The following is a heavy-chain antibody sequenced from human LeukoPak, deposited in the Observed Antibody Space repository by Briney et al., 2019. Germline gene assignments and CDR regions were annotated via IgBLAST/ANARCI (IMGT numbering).Heavy chain of an antibody. V-gene: IGHV3-7*01. CDR2: INKDGSKK. Sequence: PGGSLRLSCAASGFTFSDYWMNWVRQAPGKGLEWLANINKDGSKKDYVDSVKGRFTISRDNAKNSLSLQMDSLRVEDTAVYHCVRDAPWREGPHYWGQGILVTVSS. D-gene: IGHD1-26*01. J-gene: IGHJ4*02. CDR3: VRDAPWREGPHY. CDR1: GFTFSDYW.